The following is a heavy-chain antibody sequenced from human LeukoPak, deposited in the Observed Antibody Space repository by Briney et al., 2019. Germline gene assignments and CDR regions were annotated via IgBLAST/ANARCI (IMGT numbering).Heavy chain of an antibody. CDR2: TNPKSGGT. Sequence: GASVKVSCKASGYTFTGYYMHWVRQAPGQGLEWMGWTNPKSGGTNYAQKFQGRVTMTRDTSISTAYVELSGLRSDDTAVYYCARGRAVAGQELFDYWGQGTLVTVSS. CDR3: ARGRAVAGQELFDY. D-gene: IGHD6-19*01. CDR1: GYTFTGYY. J-gene: IGHJ4*02. V-gene: IGHV1-2*02.